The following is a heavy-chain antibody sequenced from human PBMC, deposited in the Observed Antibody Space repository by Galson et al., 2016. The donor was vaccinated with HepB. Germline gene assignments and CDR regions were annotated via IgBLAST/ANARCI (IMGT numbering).Heavy chain of an antibody. CDR1: GYTFTSGS. CDR2: IITANGLT. J-gene: IGHJ3*02. CDR3: AKESLEGIVAYDI. V-gene: IGHV1-18*01. Sequence: SVKVSCKASGYTFTSGSLTWVRQAPGQGLEWMGRIITANGLTDYSQRLQGRITMTTDTSTSTAYMELRGLRSDDTAVYYCAKESLEGIVAYDIWGQGTKVTVSS. D-gene: IGHD1-1*01.